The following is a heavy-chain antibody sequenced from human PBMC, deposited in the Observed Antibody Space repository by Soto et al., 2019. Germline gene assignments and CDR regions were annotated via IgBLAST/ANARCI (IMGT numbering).Heavy chain of an antibody. J-gene: IGHJ4*02. CDR1: GDSISSYY. V-gene: IGHV4-59*08. D-gene: IGHD4-17*01. CDR2: IYYSGST. Sequence: SETLSLTCSVSGDSISSYYWSWIRQPPGQGLEWIGYIYYSGSTKSNPSIKSRDTMSVDTSKNQFSLKMGSVTAADTAVYYCARHVSSGDYIFDYWGQGTLVTVSS. CDR3: ARHVSSGDYIFDY.